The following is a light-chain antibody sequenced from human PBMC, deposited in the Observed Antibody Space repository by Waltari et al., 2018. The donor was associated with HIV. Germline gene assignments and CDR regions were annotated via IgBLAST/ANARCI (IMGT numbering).Light chain of an antibody. J-gene: IGLJ3*02. V-gene: IGLV2-14*03. Sequence: QSALTQPASVSGSPGPSITISCTGTSTDIGGFYYVSWYQPHPGKAPKPIISDVQARPPCISARFSGSKSGNTASLTISELQPEDEAYYHCSSYASSSALLFGGGTKLTVV. CDR1: STDIGGFYY. CDR3: SSYASSSALL. CDR2: DVQ.